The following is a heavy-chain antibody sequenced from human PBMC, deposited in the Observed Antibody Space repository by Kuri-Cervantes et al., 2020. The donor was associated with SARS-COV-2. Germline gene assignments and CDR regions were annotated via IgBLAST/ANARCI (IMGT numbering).Heavy chain of an antibody. J-gene: IGHJ5*02. CDR3: ARDRGYSSSWYKPNWFDP. CDR2: IIPIFGIA. V-gene: IGHV1-69*04. CDR1: GGTFSSYA. D-gene: IGHD6-13*01. Sequence: SVKVSCKASGGTFSSYAISWVRQAPRQGLEWMGRIIPIFGIANYAQKFQGRVTITADKSTGTAYMELSSLRSEDTAVYYCARDRGYSSSWYKPNWFDPWGQGTLVTVSS.